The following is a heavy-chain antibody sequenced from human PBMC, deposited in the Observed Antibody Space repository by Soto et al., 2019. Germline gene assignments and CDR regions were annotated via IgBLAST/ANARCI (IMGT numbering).Heavy chain of an antibody. V-gene: IGHV6-1*01. CDR3: ARDSTIYTSTWFPLVH. CDR2: TYYRSKWYT. J-gene: IGHJ4*02. CDR1: GDSVSSNSAG. D-gene: IGHD3-9*01. Sequence: SQTLSLTCAISGDSVSSNSAGWNWIRQSPSRGLEWLGRTYYRSKWYTDYAMSVKSRLTFNPDTSKNQFSLHLKSVTPEDTAVYYCARDSTIYTSTWFPLVHWGQGTLVTVSS.